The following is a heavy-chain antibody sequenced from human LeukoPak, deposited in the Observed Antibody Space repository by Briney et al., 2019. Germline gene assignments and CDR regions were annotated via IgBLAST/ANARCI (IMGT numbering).Heavy chain of an antibody. CDR2: ISAYNGNT. D-gene: IGHD2-2*01. CDR1: GYTFTSYG. Sequence: ASVKVSCKASGYTFTSYGISWVRQAPGQGLEWTGWISAYNGNTNYAQKLQGRVTMTTDTSTSTAYMELRSLRSDDTAVYYCARASEGVVPAAHIPNYTGDNWFDPWGQGTLVTVSS. J-gene: IGHJ5*02. V-gene: IGHV1-18*04. CDR3: ARASEGVVPAAHIPNYTGDNWFDP.